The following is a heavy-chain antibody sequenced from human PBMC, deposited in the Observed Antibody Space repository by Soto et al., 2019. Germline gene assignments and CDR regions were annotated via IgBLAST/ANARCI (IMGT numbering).Heavy chain of an antibody. CDR3: ARDTGYDHDAFDI. CDR1: GYSFITSYH. CDR2: INPTGSMT. V-gene: IGHV1-46*01. Sequence: AAVKVSCKASGYSFITSYHMHWVRQAPGQGLEWMGIINPTGSMTRYSQKFQGRLTMTRDTSTATDYMELSNLTSEDKAVYFCARDTGYDHDAFDIWAQGTSVTV. J-gene: IGHJ3*02. D-gene: IGHD5-12*01.